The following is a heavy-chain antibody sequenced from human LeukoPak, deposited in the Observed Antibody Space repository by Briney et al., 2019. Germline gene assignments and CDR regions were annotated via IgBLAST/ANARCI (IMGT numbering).Heavy chain of an antibody. J-gene: IGHJ4*02. CDR1: AYTFTNYQ. V-gene: IGHV1-46*01. D-gene: IGHD6-13*01. CDR2: INPSAGTT. Sequence: GASVKVSCKASAYTFTNYQMHWVRQAPGQGLEWMGVINPSAGTTNYAQEFRGRLTVSMDTSTSTVYMELRSLSSEDTAAYYCAKDTSTWAFDHWGQGTLVTVSS. CDR3: AKDTSTWAFDH.